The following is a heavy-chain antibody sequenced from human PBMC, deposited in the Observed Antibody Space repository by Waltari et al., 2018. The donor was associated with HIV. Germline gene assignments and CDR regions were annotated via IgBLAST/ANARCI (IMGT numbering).Heavy chain of an antibody. CDR2: IYPGDSDT. CDR3: ARSLYCGGDCLAGYYYYGMDV. J-gene: IGHJ6*02. Sequence: EVQLVQSGAEVKKPGESLKISCKGSGYSFTSYWIGWVRQMPGKGLEWMGIIYPGDSDTRYSPSFQGQVTISADKSISTAYLQWSSLKASDTAMYYCARSLYCGGDCLAGYYYYGMDVWGQGTTVTVSS. V-gene: IGHV5-51*01. CDR1: GYSFTSYW. D-gene: IGHD2-21*01.